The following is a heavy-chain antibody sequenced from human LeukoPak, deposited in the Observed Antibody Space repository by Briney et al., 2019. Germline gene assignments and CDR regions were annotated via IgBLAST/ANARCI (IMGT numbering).Heavy chain of an antibody. CDR2: ISGSGGRT. J-gene: IGHJ1*01. V-gene: IGHV3-23*01. Sequence: PGGSLRLSCAASGLTFSSYAMSWVRRAPGEGLEWVSAISGSGGRTYYADSVKGRFTISRDNSKNTLYLQMNSLRAEDTAVYYCAKATDYDSSDWGQGTLVTVSS. D-gene: IGHD3-22*01. CDR1: GLTFSSYA. CDR3: AKATDYDSSD.